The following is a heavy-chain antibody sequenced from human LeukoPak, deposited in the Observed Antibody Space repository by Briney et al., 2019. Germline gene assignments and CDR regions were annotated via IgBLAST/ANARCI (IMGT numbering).Heavy chain of an antibody. J-gene: IGHJ3*02. Sequence: SETLSLTCAVSGGSISSGGYSWSWIRQPPGKGLEWIGYIYYSGSAYYNPSLKSRVTISVDTSKNQFSLKQSSVTAADTAVYYCARDTTGTTSAFDIWGQGTMVTVSS. CDR1: GGSISSGGYS. CDR2: IYYSGSA. V-gene: IGHV4-30-4*07. CDR3: ARDTTGTTSAFDI. D-gene: IGHD1-1*01.